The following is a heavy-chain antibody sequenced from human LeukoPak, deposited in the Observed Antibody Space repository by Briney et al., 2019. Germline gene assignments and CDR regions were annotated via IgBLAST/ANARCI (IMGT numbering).Heavy chain of an antibody. D-gene: IGHD1-1*01. Sequence: ASVKVSCKASGYTFTNYGITWVRQAPGQGLEWMGWISAHDGTRNYALKHEDRVTMTTDTSTSTAYMELSRLRSDDTAVYYCTTGTTGGGYYYYMDVWGKGTTVTVSS. CDR3: TTGTTGGGYYYYMDV. CDR2: ISAHDGTR. V-gene: IGHV1-18*01. CDR1: GYTFTNYG. J-gene: IGHJ6*03.